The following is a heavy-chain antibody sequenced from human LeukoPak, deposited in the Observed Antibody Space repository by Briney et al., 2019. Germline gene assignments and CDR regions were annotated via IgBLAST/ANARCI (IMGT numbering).Heavy chain of an antibody. CDR2: INPNSGGT. J-gene: IGHJ5*02. V-gene: IGHV1-2*02. D-gene: IGHD3-10*01. CDR3: ARGGSTMVRGVTRLDWFDP. CDR1: GYTFTGYY. Sequence: GASVTVSCKASGYTFTGYYMHWVRQAPGQGLEWMGWINPNSGGTNYAQKFQGRVTMTRDTSISTAYMELSRLRSDDTAVYYCARGGSTMVRGVTRLDWFDPWGQGTLVTVSS.